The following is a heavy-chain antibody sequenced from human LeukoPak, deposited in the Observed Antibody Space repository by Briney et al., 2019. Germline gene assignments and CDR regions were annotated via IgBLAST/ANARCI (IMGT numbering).Heavy chain of an antibody. V-gene: IGHV4-59*12. CDR3: TRRRYYDPLGLDF. CDR1: GGSLSGYW. Sequence: SETLSLTCSVSGGSLSGYWWTWIRQPPGKGLEWIGIIYYTGSNNYNPSLKRRVTLSADTSKNQLSLKLTSVTAADTAVYYCTRRRYYDPLGLDFWGRGTLVTVSS. J-gene: IGHJ4*02. CDR2: IYYTGSN. D-gene: IGHD3-22*01.